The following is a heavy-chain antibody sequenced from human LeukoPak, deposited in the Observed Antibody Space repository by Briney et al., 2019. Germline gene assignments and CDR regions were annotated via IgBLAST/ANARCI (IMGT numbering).Heavy chain of an antibody. CDR3: ARALERGFGGVICYFDY. V-gene: IGHV4-39*01. Sequence: PSETLSLTCTVSGGSISSSSYYWGWIRQPPWKGLEWIGSIYYSGSTYYNPSLKSRVTISVDTSKNQFSLKLSSVTAADTAVYYCARALERGFGGVICYFDYWGQGTLVTVSS. CDR2: IYYSGST. J-gene: IGHJ4*02. D-gene: IGHD3-16*01. CDR1: GGSISSSSYY.